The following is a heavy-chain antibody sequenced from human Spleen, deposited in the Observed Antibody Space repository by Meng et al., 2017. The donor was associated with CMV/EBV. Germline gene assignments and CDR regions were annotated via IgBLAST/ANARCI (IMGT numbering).Heavy chain of an antibody. Sequence: LETLSLTCAVYGESLSGYDWSWIRQPPGKELEWIGEINHSGSTKCNPSLKSRVTISVDTSKNQFSLKLSSVTAADTAVYYCARVRAVPAAKPLPTYGMDVWGQGTTVTVSS. CDR1: GESLSGYD. D-gene: IGHD2-2*02. V-gene: IGHV4-34*01. J-gene: IGHJ6*02. CDR2: INHSGST. CDR3: ARVRAVPAAKPLPTYGMDV.